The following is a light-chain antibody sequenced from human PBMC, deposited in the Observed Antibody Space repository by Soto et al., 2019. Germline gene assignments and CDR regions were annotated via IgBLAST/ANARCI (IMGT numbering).Light chain of an antibody. Sequence: EIALTQSPATLSLSPGERATISCLASQSVSSSYLVWYQQRPGQAPRLLIYGASSRATGIPDRFSGSGSGTDFTLTISRLEPEDFAVYYCQQYGSSPITFGQGTRLEIK. CDR1: QSVSSSY. CDR3: QQYGSSPIT. V-gene: IGKV3-20*01. CDR2: GAS. J-gene: IGKJ5*01.